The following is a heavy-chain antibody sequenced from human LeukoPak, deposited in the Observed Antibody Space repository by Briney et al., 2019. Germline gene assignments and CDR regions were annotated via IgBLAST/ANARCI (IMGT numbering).Heavy chain of an antibody. V-gene: IGHV1-8*01. D-gene: IGHD3-10*01. J-gene: IGHJ4*02. CDR3: ARVDRSLWHAGFDY. CDR2: MNPNSGNT. CDR1: GYTFTSYD. Sequence: GASVKVSCKASGYTFTSYDINWVRQATGQGLEWMRWMNPNSGNTGYAQKFQGRVTMTRDMSTSTVYMELSSLRSEDTAVYYCARVDRSLWHAGFDYWGQGTLVTVSS.